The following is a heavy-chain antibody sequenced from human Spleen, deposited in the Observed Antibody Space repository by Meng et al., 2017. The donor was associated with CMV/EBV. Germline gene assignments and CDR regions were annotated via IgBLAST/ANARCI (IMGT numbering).Heavy chain of an antibody. CDR2: IKSKTDGGTT. V-gene: IGHV3-15*01. CDR1: GFTFSNAW. CDR3: AKDQSTFYAYFDY. D-gene: IGHD3-16*01. Sequence: GGSLRLSCAASGFTFSNAWMSWVRQAPGKGLEWVGRIKSKTDGGTTDYAAPVKGRFTISRDDSKNTLYLQMNSLRAEDTAMYYCAKDQSTFYAYFDYWGQGALVTVSS. J-gene: IGHJ4*02.